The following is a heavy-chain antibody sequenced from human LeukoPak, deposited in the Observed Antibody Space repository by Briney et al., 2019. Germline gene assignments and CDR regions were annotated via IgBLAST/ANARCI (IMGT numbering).Heavy chain of an antibody. CDR3: ARPSSGYGDSATYYYGMDV. Sequence: ASVKLSCKASGGTFSSYAISWVRHAPGQGLEWMGRIIPILGIANYAQKFQGRVTITADKSTSTAYMELSSLRSEDTAVYYCARPSSGYGDSATYYYGMDVWGQGTTVTVSS. D-gene: IGHD4-17*01. CDR2: IIPILGIA. V-gene: IGHV1-69*04. CDR1: GGTFSSYA. J-gene: IGHJ6*02.